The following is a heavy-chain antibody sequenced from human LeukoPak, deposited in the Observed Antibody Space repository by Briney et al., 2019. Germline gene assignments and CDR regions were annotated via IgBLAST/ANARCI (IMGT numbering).Heavy chain of an antibody. V-gene: IGHV6-1*01. CDR2: TYYRCKWYN. J-gene: IGHJ3*02. D-gene: IGHD1-1*01. CDR3: ARDPGTTGTTREAFDI. Sequence: SQTLSLTFAISGDSVPSKSGAWKWIRQSPSRGLEWLGRTYYRCKWYNDYAVSVKSRITINPDTSKNQFSLQLNSVTPEDTAVYYCARDPGTTGTTREAFDIWGQGTMVTVSS. CDR1: GDSVPSKSGA.